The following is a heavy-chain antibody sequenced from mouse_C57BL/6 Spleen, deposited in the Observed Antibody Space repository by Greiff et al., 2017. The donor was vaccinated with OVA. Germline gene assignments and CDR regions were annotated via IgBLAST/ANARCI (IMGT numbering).Heavy chain of an antibody. D-gene: IGHD4-1*01. V-gene: IGHV5-9*01. CDR3: ARRTGTEAMDY. CDR1: GFTFSSYT. CDR2: ISGGGGNT. Sequence: EVQRVESGGGLVKPGGSLKLSCAASGFTFSSYTMSWVRQTPEKRLEWVATISGGGGNTYYPDSVKGRFTISRDNAKNTLYLQMSSLRSEDTALYYCARRTGTEAMDYWGQGTSVTVSS. J-gene: IGHJ4*01.